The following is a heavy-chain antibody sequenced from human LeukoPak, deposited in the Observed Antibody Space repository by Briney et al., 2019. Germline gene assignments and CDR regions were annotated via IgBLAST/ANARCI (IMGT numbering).Heavy chain of an antibody. V-gene: IGHV4-39*01. J-gene: IGHJ5*02. Sequence: SETLSLTCTVSGGSISSSSYYWGWIRQPPGKGLEWIGSNYYSGSTYYTPSLKSRVTISVDTSKNQFSLKLSSVTAADTAVYYCARRTYDILTGYYNENWFDPWGQGTLVTVSS. CDR1: GGSISSSSYY. CDR2: NYYSGST. D-gene: IGHD3-9*01. CDR3: ARRTYDILTGYYNENWFDP.